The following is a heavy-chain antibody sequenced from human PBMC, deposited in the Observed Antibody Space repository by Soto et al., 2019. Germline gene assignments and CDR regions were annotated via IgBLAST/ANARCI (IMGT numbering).Heavy chain of an antibody. V-gene: IGHV3-30*18. CDR1: GFTFSSYG. D-gene: IGHD2-15*01. CDR3: AKVSCSGGSCYLYDY. J-gene: IGHJ4*02. Sequence: QVQLVESGGGVVQPGRSLRLSCAASGFTFSSYGMHWVRQAPGKGLEWVAVISYDGSNKYYAYSVKGRFTISRDNSKNTLYLQMNSLRAEDTAVYYCAKVSCSGGSCYLYDYWGQGTLVTVSS. CDR2: ISYDGSNK.